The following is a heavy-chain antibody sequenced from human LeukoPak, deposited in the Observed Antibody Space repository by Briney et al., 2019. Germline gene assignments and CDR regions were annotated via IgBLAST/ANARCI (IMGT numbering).Heavy chain of an antibody. CDR3: ARGHNFGRLHPFDY. D-gene: IGHD3-9*01. V-gene: IGHV3-66*01. J-gene: IGHJ4*02. CDR1: GFTVSSNY. Sequence: GGSLRLSCAASGFTVSSNYMSWVRQAPGKGLQWVSIIYSGGSTYYADSVKGRFTISRDNSKNTLYLQMNSLRAEDTAVYYCARGHNFGRLHPFDYWGQGTLVTVSS. CDR2: IYSGGST.